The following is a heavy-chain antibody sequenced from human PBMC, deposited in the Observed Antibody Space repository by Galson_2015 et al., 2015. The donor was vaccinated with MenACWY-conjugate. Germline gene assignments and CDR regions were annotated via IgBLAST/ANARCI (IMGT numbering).Heavy chain of an antibody. Sequence: SLRLSCAVSGFTFSSYGMHWVRQAPGKGLEWVAAISYDGSKKYYADSVKGRFTISRDNSKNTLYLQMNSLRAEDTAVYYCAKDPTQYSYAIDYWGQGTLVSVSS. J-gene: IGHJ4*02. CDR2: ISYDGSKK. CDR3: AKDPTQYSYAIDY. V-gene: IGHV3-30*18. CDR1: GFTFSSYG. D-gene: IGHD5-18*01.